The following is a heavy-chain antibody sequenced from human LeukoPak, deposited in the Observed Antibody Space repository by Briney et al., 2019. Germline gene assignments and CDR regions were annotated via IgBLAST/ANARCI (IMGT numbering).Heavy chain of an antibody. V-gene: IGHV4-61*02. CDR2: IYIGGST. CDR1: GGSISSGSYY. Sequence: SQTLSLTCTVSGGSISSGSYYWSWIRQPAGKGLEWIGRIYIGGSTNYNPSLKSRVTISVDTSENQFSLKLSSVTAADTAVYYCASSRDSHYYYYGMDVWGQATTVTVSS. J-gene: IGHJ6*02. D-gene: IGHD3/OR15-3a*01. CDR3: ASSRDSHYYYYGMDV.